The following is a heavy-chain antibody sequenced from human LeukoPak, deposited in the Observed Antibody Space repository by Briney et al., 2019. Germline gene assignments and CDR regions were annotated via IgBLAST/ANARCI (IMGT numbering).Heavy chain of an antibody. CDR2: IDYSGGT. CDR1: GGSVSSSSYY. Sequence: PSETLSLTCTVSGGSVSSSSYYWGWIRQSPGKGLEWIGSIDYSGGTYSNPSLKTRLTISVDTSKSQFSLKLSSVTAADTAVYYCARSRYSYYFDYWGQGTLVTVSS. CDR3: ARSRYSYYFDY. V-gene: IGHV4-39*01. D-gene: IGHD2-15*01. J-gene: IGHJ4*02.